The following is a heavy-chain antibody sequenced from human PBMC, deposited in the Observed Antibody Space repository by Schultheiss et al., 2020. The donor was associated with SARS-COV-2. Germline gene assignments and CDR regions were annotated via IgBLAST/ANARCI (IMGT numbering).Heavy chain of an antibody. CDR3: AREGGGYDSDYYYGMDV. Sequence: GGSLRLSCAASGFTFSSYAMNWVRQAPGKGLEYVSAISSNGGSTYYADSVKGRFTISRDNAKNSLYLQMNSLRAEDTAVYYCAREGGGYDSDYYYGMDVWGQGTTVTVSS. D-gene: IGHD5-12*01. V-gene: IGHV3-64*04. J-gene: IGHJ6*02. CDR1: GFTFSSYA. CDR2: ISSNGGST.